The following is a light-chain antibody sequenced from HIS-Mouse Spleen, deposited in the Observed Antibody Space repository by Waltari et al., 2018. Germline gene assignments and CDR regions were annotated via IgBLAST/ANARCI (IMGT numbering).Light chain of an antibody. Sequence: SYVLTQPPSVSVSPGQTASITCGGNNIGSKSVHWYPPQPGQAPVLVVYDDSDRPSGIPERFSGSNSGNTATLTISRVEAGDEADYYCQVWDSSSDHHWGFGGGNKLTVL. V-gene: IGLV3-21*02. CDR3: QVWDSSSDHHWG. CDR1: NIGSKS. J-gene: IGLJ3*02. CDR2: DDS.